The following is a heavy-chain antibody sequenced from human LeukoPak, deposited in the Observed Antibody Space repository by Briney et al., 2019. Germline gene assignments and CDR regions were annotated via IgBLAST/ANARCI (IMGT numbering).Heavy chain of an antibody. CDR2: ISYDGSTK. V-gene: IGHV3-30*03. Sequence: GGSLRLSCAASGFTFSDYGMHWVRQAPGKGLEWVAVISYDGSTKYYADSVKGRFTISRDNAKNSLYLQMNSLRAEDTAVYYCARGGGLAFDIWGQGTMVTVSS. CDR1: GFTFSDYG. CDR3: ARGGGLAFDI. J-gene: IGHJ3*02.